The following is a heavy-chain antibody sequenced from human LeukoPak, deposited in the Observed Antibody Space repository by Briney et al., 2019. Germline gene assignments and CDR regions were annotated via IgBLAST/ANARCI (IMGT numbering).Heavy chain of an antibody. D-gene: IGHD3-22*01. CDR2: IYHSGST. CDR3: ARYVKHYYDSSGPQGDGWFDP. J-gene: IGHJ5*02. V-gene: IGHV4-4*02. Sequence: SETLSLTCAVSGGSISSSNWWSWVRQPPEKGLEWIGEIYHSGSTNYNPSLKSRVTISVDKSKNQFSLKLSSVTAADTAVYYCARYVKHYYDSSGPQGDGWFDPWGQGTLVTVSS. CDR1: GGSISSSNW.